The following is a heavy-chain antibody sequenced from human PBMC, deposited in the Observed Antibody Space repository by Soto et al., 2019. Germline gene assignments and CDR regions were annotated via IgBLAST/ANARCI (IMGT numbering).Heavy chain of an antibody. CDR2: ISAYNGNT. Sequence: QVQLVQSGAEVKKPGASVKVSCKASGYTFTSYGISWVRQAPGQGLEWMGWISAYNGNTNFAQKLQGKVTLTTDTSAGPAYMELRSLRSDDTAVYYCARGPVVTNAFDIWGQGTMVTVSS. CDR1: GYTFTSYG. D-gene: IGHD2-21*02. V-gene: IGHV1-18*01. J-gene: IGHJ3*02. CDR3: ARGPVVTNAFDI.